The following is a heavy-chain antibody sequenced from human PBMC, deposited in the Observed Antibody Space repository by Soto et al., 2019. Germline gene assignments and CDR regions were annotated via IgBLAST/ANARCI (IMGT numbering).Heavy chain of an antibody. J-gene: IGHJ4*02. CDR1: GFTFSSYS. D-gene: IGHD5-18*01. Sequence: GGSLRLSCAASGFTFSSYSMNWVRQAPGKGLEWVSYISSSSSTIYYADSVKGRFTISRDNAKNSLYLQMNSLRDEDTAVYYCARDRAWIQPNYFDYWGQGTLVTVSS. CDR2: ISSSSSTI. V-gene: IGHV3-48*02. CDR3: ARDRAWIQPNYFDY.